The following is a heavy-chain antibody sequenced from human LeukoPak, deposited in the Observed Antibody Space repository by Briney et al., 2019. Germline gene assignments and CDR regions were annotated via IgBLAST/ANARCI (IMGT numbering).Heavy chain of an antibody. CDR1: GFTFDDYA. Sequence: GGSLRLSCAASGFTFDDYAMHWVRQAPGKGLEWVSLISGDGGSTYYADSVKGRFTISRDNSKNSLYLQMNSLRTEDTALYYCAKGSQPDYYYYGMDVWGQGTTVTVSS. CDR2: ISGDGGST. CDR3: AKGSQPDYYYYGMDV. D-gene: IGHD6-13*01. V-gene: IGHV3-43*02. J-gene: IGHJ6*02.